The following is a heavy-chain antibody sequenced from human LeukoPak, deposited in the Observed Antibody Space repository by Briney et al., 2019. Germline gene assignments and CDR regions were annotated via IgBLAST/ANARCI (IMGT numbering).Heavy chain of an antibody. CDR3: ARHRRSGFDI. CDR1: GYTFTGYY. J-gene: IGHJ3*02. V-gene: IGHV1-2*06. Sequence: GASVKLSCKASGYTFTGYYMHWVRQAPGQRLKWMGRINPNSGGTNYAQKIQGRVTLTRDTSISTAYMELSRLRSDDTAVYYCARHRRSGFDIWGQGTMVTVSS. CDR2: INPNSGGT. D-gene: IGHD6-25*01.